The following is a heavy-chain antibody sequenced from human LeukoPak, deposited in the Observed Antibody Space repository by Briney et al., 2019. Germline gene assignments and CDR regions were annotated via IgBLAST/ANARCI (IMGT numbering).Heavy chain of an antibody. J-gene: IGHJ4*02. Sequence: SETLSLTCAVYGGSFSGYYRSWIRQPPGKGLEWIGEINHSGSTNYNPSLKSRVTISVDTSKNQFSLKLSSVTAADTAVYYCAVRSSSVDYWGQGTLVTVSS. CDR3: AVRSSSVDY. CDR1: GGSFSGYY. D-gene: IGHD6-6*01. CDR2: INHSGST. V-gene: IGHV4-34*01.